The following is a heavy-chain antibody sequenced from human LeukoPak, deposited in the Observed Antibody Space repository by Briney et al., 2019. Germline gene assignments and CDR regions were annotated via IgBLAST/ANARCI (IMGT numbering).Heavy chain of an antibody. Sequence: GGSLRLSCAASGFTFSSYSMNWVRQRPGKGPEWVSYISSGGGTTYYADSVKGRFTISRDNAKNSLYLQMNSLRAEDTALYYCAKDRDSYYYGSGPENWGQGTLVTVSS. D-gene: IGHD3-10*01. CDR3: AKDRDSYYYGSGPEN. CDR1: GFTFSSYS. V-gene: IGHV3-48*04. J-gene: IGHJ4*02. CDR2: ISSGGGTT.